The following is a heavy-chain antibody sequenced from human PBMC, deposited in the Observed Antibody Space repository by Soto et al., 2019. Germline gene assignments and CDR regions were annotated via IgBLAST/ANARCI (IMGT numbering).Heavy chain of an antibody. D-gene: IGHD6-19*01. V-gene: IGHV3-53*01. J-gene: IGHJ2*01. Sequence: EVQLVESGGGLIQPGGSLRLSCAASGLTVSSNYMSWVRQAPGKGLEWVSVIYTGGSTYYADSVRGRFTISRDNSKNTLNLEMNSLSAEDTAVYYCARGWQWPGRYFDLWGRGTLVTVSS. CDR1: GLTVSSNY. CDR2: IYTGGST. CDR3: ARGWQWPGRYFDL.